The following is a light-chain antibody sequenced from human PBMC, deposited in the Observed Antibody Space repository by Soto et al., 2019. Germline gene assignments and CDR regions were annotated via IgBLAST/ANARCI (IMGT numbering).Light chain of an antibody. J-gene: IGKJ3*01. V-gene: IGKV1-27*01. CDR1: QSIRNN. CDR2: SSS. Sequence: DFQMTQSPSSLSASVGDRVTITCRSSQSIRNNLAWYQQKPGTLPQLLIYSSSTLQPGVPSRFCGSGSGTDFTLTISSLQPEDVGTYYCQKCDAAPFTFGPGTMVDIK. CDR3: QKCDAAPFT.